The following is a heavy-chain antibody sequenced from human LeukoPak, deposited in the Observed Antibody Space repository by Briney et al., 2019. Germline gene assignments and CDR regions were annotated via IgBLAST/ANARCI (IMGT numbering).Heavy chain of an antibody. CDR1: GGSISSYY. Sequence: PSETLSLTRTVSGGSISSYYWSWIRQPAGKGLEWIGRIYTSGSTNYNPSLKSRVTMSVDTSKNQFSLKLSSVTAADTAVYYCARGGGRWLQFWGSSYFDYWGQGTLVTVSS. CDR2: IYTSGST. J-gene: IGHJ4*02. V-gene: IGHV4-4*07. D-gene: IGHD5-24*01. CDR3: ARGGGRWLQFWGSSYFDY.